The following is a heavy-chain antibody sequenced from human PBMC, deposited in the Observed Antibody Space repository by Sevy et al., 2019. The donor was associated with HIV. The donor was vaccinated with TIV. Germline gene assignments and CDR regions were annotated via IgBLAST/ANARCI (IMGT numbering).Heavy chain of an antibody. D-gene: IGHD3-10*01. CDR3: ARDALDNYYNY. J-gene: IGHJ4*02. CDR2: IKRDGSEK. CDR1: GFTFSDYW. Sequence: GGSLRLSCVASGFTFSDYWMTWVRQAPGKGLEWVANIKRDGSEKYYADSVKDRLSISRDNAKNSLYLQINSLRAEDTAIYYCARDALDNYYNYWGQGTLVTVSS. V-gene: IGHV3-7*01.